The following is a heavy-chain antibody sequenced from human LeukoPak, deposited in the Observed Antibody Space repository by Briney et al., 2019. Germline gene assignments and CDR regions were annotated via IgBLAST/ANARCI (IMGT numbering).Heavy chain of an antibody. CDR3: AKAPVTSCRGAYCYPFDS. Sequence: PGGSLRLSCAASGFTFITYAMSWVRQTPGKGLEWVAATSSSDAGTYHADSVRGRFTISRDNSKNTLYLQMNSLRAEDAAVYFCAKAPVTSCRGAYCYPFDSWGQGTLVTVSS. J-gene: IGHJ4*02. CDR2: TSSSDAGT. D-gene: IGHD2-21*01. V-gene: IGHV3-23*01. CDR1: GFTFITYA.